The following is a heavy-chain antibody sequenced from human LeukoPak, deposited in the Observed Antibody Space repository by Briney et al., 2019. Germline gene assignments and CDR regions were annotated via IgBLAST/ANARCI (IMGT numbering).Heavy chain of an antibody. Sequence: GGSLRLSCAASGFTLFNYGMHWVRQAPGKGLEWLAFIWYDGSNKYYADSVKGRFTISKDESKNTLYLQMNSLRSDDTAVYYCARAPYCSGGDCYSGVYWFDPWGQGTLVTVSS. J-gene: IGHJ5*02. D-gene: IGHD2-15*01. V-gene: IGHV3-30*02. CDR1: GFTLFNYG. CDR3: ARAPYCSGGDCYSGVYWFDP. CDR2: IWYDGSNK.